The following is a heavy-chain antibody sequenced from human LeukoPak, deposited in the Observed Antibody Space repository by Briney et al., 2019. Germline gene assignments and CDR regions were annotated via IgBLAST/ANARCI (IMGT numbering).Heavy chain of an antibody. J-gene: IGHJ6*03. D-gene: IGHD6-13*01. CDR1: GGTFSSYA. Sequence: SVKVSCKASGGTFSSYAISWVRQAPGQGLEWMGGIIPIFGTANYAQKFQGRVTITTDESTSTAYMQLSSLRSEDTAVYYCAREGSSSEYYYYMDVWGKGTTVTVSS. CDR3: AREGSSSEYYYYMDV. V-gene: IGHV1-69*05. CDR2: IIPIFGTA.